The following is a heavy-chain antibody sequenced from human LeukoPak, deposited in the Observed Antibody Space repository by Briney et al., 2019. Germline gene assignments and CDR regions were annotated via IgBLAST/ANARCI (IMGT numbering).Heavy chain of an antibody. CDR2: IYYSGST. V-gene: IGHV4-31*03. D-gene: IGHD7-27*01. Sequence: SETLSLTCTVSGGSISSGGYYWSWIRQHPGKGLEWIGYIYYSGSTYYNPSLKSRVTISVDTSKNQFSLKLSSVTAADTAVYYCARLPNWGSKYYFDYWGQGTLVTVSS. CDR3: ARLPNWGSKYYFDY. CDR1: GGSISSGGYY. J-gene: IGHJ4*02.